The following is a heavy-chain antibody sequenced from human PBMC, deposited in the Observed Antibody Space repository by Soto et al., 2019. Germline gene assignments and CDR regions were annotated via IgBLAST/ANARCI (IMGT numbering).Heavy chain of an antibody. V-gene: IGHV3-23*01. J-gene: IGHJ4*02. D-gene: IGHD6-13*01. CDR1: GFTFTNYV. CDR3: ARHQDSSTWYIYPIDY. Sequence: GGSLRLSCAASGFTFTNYVMSWVRQAPGKGLEWVLAISGSGGSTFYADSVKGRFTISRDNSKNSLFLQMNSLRAEDTAVYYCARHQDSSTWYIYPIDYWGQGTLVTVSS. CDR2: ISGSGGST.